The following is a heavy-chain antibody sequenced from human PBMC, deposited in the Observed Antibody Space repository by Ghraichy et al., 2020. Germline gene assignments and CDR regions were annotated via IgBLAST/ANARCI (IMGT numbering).Heavy chain of an antibody. Sequence: GGSLRLSCVGSGFAFSSYAMSWVRQAPGKGLYWVSSINGNGGSTYYADSVRGRFTISRDDSRSTLYLQMNSLRAEDTAVYYCAKGNWHNEYIDDYWGQGTLVTVSS. CDR1: GFAFSSYA. J-gene: IGHJ4*02. V-gene: IGHV3-23*01. D-gene: IGHD2/OR15-2a*01. CDR3: AKGNWHNEYIDDY. CDR2: INGNGGST.